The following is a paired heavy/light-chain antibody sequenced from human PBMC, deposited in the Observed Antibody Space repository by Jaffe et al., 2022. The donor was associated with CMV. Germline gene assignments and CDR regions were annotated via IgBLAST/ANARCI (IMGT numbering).Heavy chain of an antibody. J-gene: IGHJ6*03. CDR2: ISAYNGNT. Sequence: QVQLVQSGAEVKKPGASVKVSCKASGYTFTSYGISWVRQAPGQGLEWMGWISAYNGNTNYAQKLQGRVTMTTDTSTSTAYMELRSLRSDDTAVYYCARAGCSSTSCYYEHYYYYYMDVWGKGTTVTVSS. CDR3: ARAGCSSTSCYYEHYYYYYMDV. D-gene: IGHD2-2*01. V-gene: IGHV1-18*04. CDR1: GYTFTSYG.
Light chain of an antibody. V-gene: IGKV3-15*01. Sequence: EIVMTQSPATLSVSPGERATLSCRASQSVSSNLAWYQQKPGQAPRLLIYGASTRATGIPARFSGSGSGTEFTLTISSLQSEDFAVYYCQQYNNWPLTFGQGTKVEIK. CDR3: QQYNNWPLT. J-gene: IGKJ1*01. CDR2: GAS. CDR1: QSVSSN.